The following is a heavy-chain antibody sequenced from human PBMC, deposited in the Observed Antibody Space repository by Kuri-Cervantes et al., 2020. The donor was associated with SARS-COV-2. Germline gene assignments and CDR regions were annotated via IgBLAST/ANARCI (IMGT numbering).Heavy chain of an antibody. V-gene: IGHV1-69*06. CDR1: GGTFSSYA. J-gene: IGHJ6*02. Sequence: SVKVSCKASGGTFSSYAISWVRQAPGQGLEWMGGIIPIFGTANYAQKFQGRVTITADKSTSTAYMELSSLRSDDTAVYYCAKDYSSDIWGEHYYGMDVWGQGTTVTVSS. CDR3: AKDYSSDIWGEHYYGMDV. CDR2: IIPIFGTA. D-gene: IGHD6-25*01.